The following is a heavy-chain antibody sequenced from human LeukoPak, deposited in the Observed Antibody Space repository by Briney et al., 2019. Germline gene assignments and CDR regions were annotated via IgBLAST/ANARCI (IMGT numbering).Heavy chain of an antibody. CDR1: GGSISSSKYY. CDR3: VRESGDLGKAYDS. V-gene: IGHV4-39*07. J-gene: IGHJ4*02. CDR2: VFYSGTT. D-gene: IGHD3-16*01. Sequence: SETLSLTCTVSGGSISSSKYYWGWIRQPPGKALEWVGSVFYSGTTYYNPSLKSRVIILVDTPKNQFSLTLRSATAADTAVYFCVRESGDLGKAYDSWGQGTRVTVS.